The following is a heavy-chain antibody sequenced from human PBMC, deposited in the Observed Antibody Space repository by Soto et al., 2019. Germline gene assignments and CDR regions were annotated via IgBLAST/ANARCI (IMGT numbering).Heavy chain of an antibody. V-gene: IGHV4-39*01. CDR3: ARPKHATNSGWGYYYYYGMDV. CDR2: IYYSGST. Sequence: PSETLSLTCTVSGGSISSSSYYWGWIRQPPGKGLEWIGSIYYSGSTYYNPSLKSRVTISVDTSKNQFSLKLSSVTAADTAVYYCARPKHATNSGWGYYYYYGMDVWGQGTTVTVSS. J-gene: IGHJ6*02. D-gene: IGHD6-19*01. CDR1: GGSISSSSYY.